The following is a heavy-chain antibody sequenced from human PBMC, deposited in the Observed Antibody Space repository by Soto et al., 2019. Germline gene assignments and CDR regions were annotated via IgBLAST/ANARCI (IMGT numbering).Heavy chain of an antibody. Sequence: GGSLRLSCEASGFSFSTVGMHWVRQAPGKGLEWTVLISHDGNRQFYAESVKGRFSVPRDNSKKTVSLQMNGLRPEDTAIYYCAKDRGYVNSPFDLWGQGTLVTVSS. CDR2: ISHDGNRQ. CDR1: GFSFSTVG. CDR3: AKDRGYVNSPFDL. J-gene: IGHJ4*02. V-gene: IGHV3-30*18. D-gene: IGHD6-25*01.